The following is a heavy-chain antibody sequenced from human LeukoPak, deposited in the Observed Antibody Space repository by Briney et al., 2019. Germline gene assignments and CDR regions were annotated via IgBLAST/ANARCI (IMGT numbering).Heavy chain of an antibody. D-gene: IGHD4-17*01. J-gene: IGHJ4*02. CDR2: IKQDGSEK. CDR3: AREGRTVTTTA. V-gene: IGHV3-7*05. CDR1: GFTFSSYW. Sequence: GGSLRLSCAASGFTFSSYWMSWVRQAPGRGLEWVANIKQDGSEKYYLDSVKGRFTISRDNAKNSLYLQMNSLRAEDRAVYYCAREGRTVTTTAWGQGTLVTVSS.